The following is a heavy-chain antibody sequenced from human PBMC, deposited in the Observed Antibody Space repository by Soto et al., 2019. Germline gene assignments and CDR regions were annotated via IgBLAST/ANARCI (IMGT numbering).Heavy chain of an antibody. CDR1: GYTFTAYY. J-gene: IGHJ4*02. D-gene: IGHD5-18*01. V-gene: IGHV1-2*04. CDR2: INPNSGGT. CDR3: ARGGGLRYSYGYRYYFDY. Sequence: QVQLVQSGAEVKKPGASVKVSYKASGYTFTAYYMHWVRQAPGQGLEWMGWINPNSGGTNYAQKFQGWVTMTRDTSISTAYMELSRLRSDDTAVYYCARGGGLRYSYGYRYYFDYWGQGTLVTVSS.